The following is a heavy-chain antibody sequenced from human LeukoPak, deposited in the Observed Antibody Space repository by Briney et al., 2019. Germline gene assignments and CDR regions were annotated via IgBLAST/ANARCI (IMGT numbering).Heavy chain of an antibody. D-gene: IGHD1-26*01. Sequence: ASVKVSCKASGYMFTGYYMHWMRQAPGQGLEWMGWINPNSGGTNYAQKFQGRVTMTRDTSISTAYMELSRLRSDDTAVCYCARGSIVGATFDYFDYWGQGTLVTVSS. CDR1: GYMFTGYY. J-gene: IGHJ4*02. V-gene: IGHV1-2*02. CDR3: ARGSIVGATFDYFDY. CDR2: INPNSGGT.